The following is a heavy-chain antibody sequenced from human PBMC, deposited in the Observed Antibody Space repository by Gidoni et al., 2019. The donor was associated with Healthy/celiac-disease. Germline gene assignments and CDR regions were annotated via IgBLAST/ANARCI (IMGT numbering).Heavy chain of an antibody. D-gene: IGHD1-26*01. J-gene: IGHJ4*02. Sequence: EVQLVESGGGLVKPGGSLRLSCAASGFTFSNAWMSWVRQDPGKGLEWVGRIKSKTDGGTTDYAAPVKGRFTISRDDSKNTLYLQMNSLKTEDTAVYYCTTDWKELPRDYWGQGTLVTVSS. CDR3: TTDWKELPRDY. CDR2: IKSKTDGGTT. CDR1: GFTFSNAW. V-gene: IGHV3-15*01.